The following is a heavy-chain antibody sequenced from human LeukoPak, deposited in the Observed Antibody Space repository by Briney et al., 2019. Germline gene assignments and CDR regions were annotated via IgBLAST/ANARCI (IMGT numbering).Heavy chain of an antibody. V-gene: IGHV4-34*01. CDR1: GGSFSFYY. Sequence: SETLSLTCGVSGGSFSFYYWSWIRQPPGKGLEWIGEISQSGSTNYNPSLKSRVTISVDTSKNQFSLKLSSVTAADTAVYYCARSSEGRYYYDSSGYSYYYYYMDVWGKGTTVTISS. D-gene: IGHD3-22*01. CDR2: ISQSGST. J-gene: IGHJ6*03. CDR3: ARSSEGRYYYDSSGYSYYYYYMDV.